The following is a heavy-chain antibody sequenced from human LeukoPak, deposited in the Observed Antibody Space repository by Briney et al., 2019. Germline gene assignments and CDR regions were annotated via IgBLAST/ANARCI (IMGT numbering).Heavy chain of an antibody. CDR2: IYYSGST. V-gene: IGHV4-39*01. D-gene: IGHD3-3*01. J-gene: IGHJ4*02. Sequence: SETLSLTCTVSGGSISSSSYYWGWIRQPPGKGLEWIGSIYYSGSTYYNPSLKSRVTISVDTSKNQFSLKLSSVTAAETAVYYCARQYYTGFFDYWGQGTLVTVSS. CDR1: GGSISSSSYY. CDR3: ARQYYTGFFDY.